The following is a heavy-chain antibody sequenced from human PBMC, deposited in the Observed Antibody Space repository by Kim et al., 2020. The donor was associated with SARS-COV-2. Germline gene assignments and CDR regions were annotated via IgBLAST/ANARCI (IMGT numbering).Heavy chain of an antibody. V-gene: IGHV3-11*04. D-gene: IGHD3-16*01. CDR3: ARDLGGYFDY. Sequence: YYGAPVKGRFPISRDNAKNSLYLQMNSLRAEDPAVYYCARDLGGYFDYWGQGTLVTVSS. J-gene: IGHJ4*02.